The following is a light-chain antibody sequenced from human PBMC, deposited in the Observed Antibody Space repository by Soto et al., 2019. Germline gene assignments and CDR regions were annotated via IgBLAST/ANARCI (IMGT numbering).Light chain of an antibody. V-gene: IGKV3-15*01. Sequence: EVVMTQSPATLSVSPGETATLSCRASQGVRTNLAWYQQKPGQAPRLLIYSASTRAIGIPARFSGSASGTEFTLTISSLQSEDSALYYCQHYNNWPPYTFGQGTKLEIK. CDR1: QGVRTN. CDR2: SAS. CDR3: QHYNNWPPYT. J-gene: IGKJ2*01.